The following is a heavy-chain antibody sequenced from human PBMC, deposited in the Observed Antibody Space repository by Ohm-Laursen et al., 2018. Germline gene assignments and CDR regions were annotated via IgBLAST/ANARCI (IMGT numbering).Heavy chain of an antibody. CDR1: GYTLTELS. J-gene: IGHJ5*02. D-gene: IGHD2-15*01. Sequence: VKVSCKVSGYTLTELSMHWVRQVPGKGLEWMGNFDPEDGETIYAQKFKGRVTMTEDTSTDTAYMELSSLRSEDTAVYYCTVAANSSPNWFDPWGQGTLVTVSS. CDR3: TVAANSSPNWFDP. CDR2: FDPEDGET. V-gene: IGHV1-24*01.